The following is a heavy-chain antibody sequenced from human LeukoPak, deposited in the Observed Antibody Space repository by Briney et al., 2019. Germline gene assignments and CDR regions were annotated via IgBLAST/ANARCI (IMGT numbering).Heavy chain of an antibody. CDR3: ARDGDSGSYFY. CDR2: IIPILGIA. D-gene: IGHD1-26*01. CDR1: GGTFSSYT. V-gene: IGHV1-69*04. Sequence: SVKVSCKASGGTFSSYTISWVRQAPGQGLEWMGRIIPILGIANYAQKFQGRVTITADKSTGTAYMELSSLRSEDTAVYYCARDGDSGSYFYWGQGTLVTVSS. J-gene: IGHJ4*02.